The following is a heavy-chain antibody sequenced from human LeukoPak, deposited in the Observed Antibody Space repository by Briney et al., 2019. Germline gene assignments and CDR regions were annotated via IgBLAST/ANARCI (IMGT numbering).Heavy chain of an antibody. CDR1: GFTFSSYS. Sequence: PGGSLRLSCAASGFTFSSYSMNWVRQAPGKGLEWVSSISSSSSYIYYADSVKGRFTISRDNAKDSLYLQMNSLRAEDTAVYYCARAGIEGCDYYDSSGYLIDYWGQGTLVTVSS. CDR3: ARAGIEGCDYYDSSGYLIDY. CDR2: ISSSSSYI. D-gene: IGHD3-22*01. V-gene: IGHV3-21*01. J-gene: IGHJ4*02.